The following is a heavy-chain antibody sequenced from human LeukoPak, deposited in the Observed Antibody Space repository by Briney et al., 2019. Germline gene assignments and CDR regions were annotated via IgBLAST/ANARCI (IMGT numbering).Heavy chain of an antibody. CDR1: GFSFSSHA. D-gene: IGHD3-10*01. CDR2: VSGSGGTT. Sequence: GSLRLSCAASGFSFSSHAMTWVRQAPGKGLEWVSTVSGSGGTTYYADSVKGRFPISRDNSKNMLYLQMNSLRADDTAVYYCAKERSGSPSDYWGQGTLVTVSS. J-gene: IGHJ4*02. V-gene: IGHV3-23*01. CDR3: AKERSGSPSDY.